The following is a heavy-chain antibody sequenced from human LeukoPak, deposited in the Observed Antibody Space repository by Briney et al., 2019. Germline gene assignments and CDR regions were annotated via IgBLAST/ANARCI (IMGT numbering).Heavy chain of an antibody. D-gene: IGHD6-25*01. CDR1: GFTFSSYS. J-gene: IGHJ6*03. CDR3: AREQYYSSATMDV. V-gene: IGHV3-48*01. CDR2: ISSSSSTI. Sequence: GGSLRLSCAASGFTFSSYSMNWVRQAPGKGLEWVSYISSSSSTIYYADSVKGRFTISRDNAKNSLYLQMNSLRAEDTAVYYCAREQYYSSATMDVWGKGTTVTVSS.